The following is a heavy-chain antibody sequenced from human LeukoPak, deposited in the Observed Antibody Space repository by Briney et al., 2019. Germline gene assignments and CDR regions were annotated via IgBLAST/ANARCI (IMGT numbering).Heavy chain of an antibody. CDR2: INPNSGGT. D-gene: IGHD6-13*01. V-gene: IGHV1-2*02. CDR1: GYTFTGYY. Sequence: GASVKVSCKASGYTFTGYYMHWVRQAPGQGLEWMGWINPNSGGTNYAQKFQGRVTMTRDTSISTAYMELSRLRSDDTAVCYCARGKGSTWSEYYFDYWGQGTLVTVSS. CDR3: ARGKGSTWSEYYFDY. J-gene: IGHJ4*02.